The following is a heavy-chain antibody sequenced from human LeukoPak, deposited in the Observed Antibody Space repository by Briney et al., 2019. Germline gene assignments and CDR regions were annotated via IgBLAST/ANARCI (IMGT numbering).Heavy chain of an antibody. Sequence: ASVKVSCKASGYTFTSYGISWVRQAPGQGLEWMGWISAYNGNTNYAQKLQGRVTMTTDTSTSTAYMELSSLRSEDTAVYYCAREQPPLHYYDNSGNPLAEVWGQGTLVTVS. V-gene: IGHV1-18*01. CDR3: AREQPPLHYYDNSGNPLAEV. D-gene: IGHD3-22*01. CDR1: GYTFTSYG. CDR2: ISAYNGNT. J-gene: IGHJ4*02.